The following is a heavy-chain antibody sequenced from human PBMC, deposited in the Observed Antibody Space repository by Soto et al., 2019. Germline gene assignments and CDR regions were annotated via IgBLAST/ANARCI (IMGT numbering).Heavy chain of an antibody. Sequence: PXGSLRLSFAASGFTFSTYAMTWVRQAPGKGLEWVSIISSSVDGTYYVDSVKGRFTISRDNSRNTLNLQMNSLRAEDTAVYYCAKNGDFWSWGMDVWGQGTTVTVS. CDR1: GFTFSTYA. CDR3: AKNGDFWSWGMDV. J-gene: IGHJ6*02. D-gene: IGHD3-3*01. CDR2: ISSSVDGT. V-gene: IGHV3-23*01.